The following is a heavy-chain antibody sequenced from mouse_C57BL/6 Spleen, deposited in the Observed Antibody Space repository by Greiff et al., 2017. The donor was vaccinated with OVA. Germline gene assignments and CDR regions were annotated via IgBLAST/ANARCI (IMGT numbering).Heavy chain of an antibody. V-gene: IGHV1-64*01. CDR1: GYTFTSYW. CDR2: IHPNSGST. CDR3: ATYYSNYDYAMDD. Sequence: QVQLQQPGAELVKPGASVKLSCKASGYTFTSYWMHWVKQRPGQGLEWIGMIHPNSGSTNYNEKFKSKATLTVDKSSSTAYMQLSSLTSEDSAVYYGATYYSNYDYAMDDWGQGTSVTVSS. D-gene: IGHD2-5*01. J-gene: IGHJ4*01.